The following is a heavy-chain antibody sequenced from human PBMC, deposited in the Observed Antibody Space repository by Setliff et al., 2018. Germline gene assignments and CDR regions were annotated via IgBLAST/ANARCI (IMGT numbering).Heavy chain of an antibody. CDR2: IYYSGST. V-gene: IGHV4-39*01. CDR1: GGSISSSSYY. CDR3: ARRGRGAGRRTDAFDI. Sequence: SETLSLTCTVSGGSISSSSYYWGWIRQPPGKGLEWIGSIYYSGSTYYNPSLKSRVTISVDTSKNQFSLKLGSVTAADTAVYYCARRGRGAGRRTDAFDIWGQGTMVTVSS. D-gene: IGHD3-16*01. J-gene: IGHJ3*02.